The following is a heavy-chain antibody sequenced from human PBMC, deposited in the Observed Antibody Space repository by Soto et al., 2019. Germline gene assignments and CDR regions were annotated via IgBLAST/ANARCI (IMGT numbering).Heavy chain of an antibody. CDR2: IYYSRST. V-gene: IGHV4-31*03. Sequence: PSETLSLTCTVSGGSISSGGYYWSWIRQHPGKGLEWIGYIYYSRSTYYTPSIKSRVTISVDTSKNQFSLKLSSVTAADTAVYYCARFWGYYDGSGYYYEAVYYFDYWGQGTLVTVSS. CDR3: ARFWGYYDGSGYYYEAVYYFDY. J-gene: IGHJ4*02. CDR1: GGSISSGGYY. D-gene: IGHD3-22*01.